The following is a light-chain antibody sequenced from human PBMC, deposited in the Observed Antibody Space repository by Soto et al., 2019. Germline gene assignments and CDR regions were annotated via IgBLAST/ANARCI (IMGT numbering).Light chain of an antibody. J-gene: IGKJ3*01. CDR2: GAS. CDR1: QSISKD. Sequence: DIQMTQSPSSLSASVGDRVTITCRASQSISKDLNWYQHKPGKAPKLLIYGASNLETGVPSRFSGSGSGTDFTFTISSLQPEDIATYYCQYCDYLPLFGPGTTVDLK. V-gene: IGKV1-33*01. CDR3: QYCDYLPL.